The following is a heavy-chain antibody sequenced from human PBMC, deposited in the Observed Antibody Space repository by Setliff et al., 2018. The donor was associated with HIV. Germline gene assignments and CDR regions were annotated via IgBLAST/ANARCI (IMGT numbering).Heavy chain of an antibody. CDR1: GGSISSSSYY. V-gene: IGHV4-39*01. CDR2: IYNSAST. J-gene: IGHJ4*02. CDR3: ARHSPSDY. Sequence: ASETLSLTCTVSGGSISSSSYYWDWIRQPPGKGLEWIGSIYNSASTSYNPSLKSRVTISVDTSKNKFSLKLSSVTAADTAVYYCARHSPSDYWGQGTLVTVSS.